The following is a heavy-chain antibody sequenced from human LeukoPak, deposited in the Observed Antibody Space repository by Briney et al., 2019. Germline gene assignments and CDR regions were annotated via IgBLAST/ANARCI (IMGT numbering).Heavy chain of an antibody. D-gene: IGHD3-10*01. V-gene: IGHV3-21*01. Sequence: PGGSLRLSCAASGFTFSSYSMNWVRQAPGKGLEWVSSISSSSSYIYYADSVKGRFTISRDNAKNSLYLQMNSLRAEDMAVYYCARDGGSGSYYKGVYWGQGTLVTVSS. J-gene: IGHJ4*02. CDR1: GFTFSSYS. CDR3: ARDGGSGSYYKGVY. CDR2: ISSSSSYI.